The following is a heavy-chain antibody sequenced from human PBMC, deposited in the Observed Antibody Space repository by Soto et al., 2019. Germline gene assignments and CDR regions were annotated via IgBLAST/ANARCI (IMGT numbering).Heavy chain of an antibody. CDR2: IDNTGSI. J-gene: IGHJ4*01. CDR1: GGSFSGYY. V-gene: IGHV4-34*01. D-gene: IGHD1-1*01. Sequence: SETLSLTCAVYGGSFSGYYWTWIRQPPGEGLEWIGGIDNTGSINYNPSLKSRLTMSVDTSKNQFSLKLTSLTAADTAVYFCARAATQSHQVEGQPPHSQTLDYWGQGTQVTVSS. CDR3: ARAATQSHQVEGQPPHSQTLDY.